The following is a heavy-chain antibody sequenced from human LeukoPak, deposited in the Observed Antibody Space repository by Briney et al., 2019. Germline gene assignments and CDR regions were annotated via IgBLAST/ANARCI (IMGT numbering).Heavy chain of an antibody. D-gene: IGHD3-22*01. CDR2: INEDGSGK. CDR1: GFTFRSYW. Sequence: GGSLRLSCAASGFTFRSYWMSWVRQAPGEGLQWVANINEDGSGKYYADSVKGRFTISRDNSKNTLYLQMNSLRAEDTAVYYCARGDSSGYYWGVGYFDYWGQGTLVTVSS. V-gene: IGHV3-7*01. J-gene: IGHJ4*02. CDR3: ARGDSSGYYWGVGYFDY.